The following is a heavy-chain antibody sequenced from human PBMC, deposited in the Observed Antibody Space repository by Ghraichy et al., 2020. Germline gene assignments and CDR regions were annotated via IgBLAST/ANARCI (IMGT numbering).Heavy chain of an antibody. V-gene: IGHV3-30*02. D-gene: IGHD6-13*01. CDR3: AKDSHPYSSSWYRFDY. J-gene: IGHJ4*02. CDR1: GFTFSSYG. Sequence: LSLTCAASGFTFSSYGMHWVRQAPGKGLEWVAFIRYDGSNKYYADSVKGRFTISRDNSKNTLYLQMNSLRAEDTAVYYCAKDSHPYSSSWYRFDYWGQGTLVTVSS. CDR2: IRYDGSNK.